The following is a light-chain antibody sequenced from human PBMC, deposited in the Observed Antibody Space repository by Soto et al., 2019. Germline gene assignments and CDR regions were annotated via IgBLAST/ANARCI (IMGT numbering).Light chain of an antibody. CDR3: SSFATSGTTVI. V-gene: IGLV2-14*01. CDR2: EVT. Sequence: QSALTQPASVSGSPGPSITISCTGTNNDVGSYPYVSWYQQHPGTAPKLIIYEVTNRPSGISDRFSGSKSGNTASLTISGLQAEDESDYDCSSFATSGTTVIFGGGTKLTVL. CDR1: NNDVGSYPY. J-gene: IGLJ2*01.